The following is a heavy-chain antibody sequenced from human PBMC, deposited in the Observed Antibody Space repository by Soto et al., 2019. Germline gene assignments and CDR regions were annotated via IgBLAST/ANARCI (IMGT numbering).Heavy chain of an antibody. J-gene: IGHJ4*02. Sequence: EMQLVESGGGLVKHGGSLRLSCAASGFTVSSYSMNWVRQAPGKGLEWVSSISSSSSYIYYADSVKGRFTISRDNAKNSLYLQMNSLRAEDTAVYYCARDYSRVSRPIDYWGQGTLVTVSS. CDR1: GFTVSSYS. CDR3: ARDYSRVSRPIDY. D-gene: IGHD2-15*01. V-gene: IGHV3-21*01. CDR2: ISSSSSYI.